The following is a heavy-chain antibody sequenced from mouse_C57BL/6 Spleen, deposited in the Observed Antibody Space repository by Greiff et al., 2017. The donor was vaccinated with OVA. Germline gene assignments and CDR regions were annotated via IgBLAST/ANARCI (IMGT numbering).Heavy chain of an antibody. V-gene: IGHV1-64*01. CDR2: IHPNSGST. CDR3: ARKANWVDY. J-gene: IGHJ2*01. CDR1: GYTFTSYW. Sequence: QVQLQQPGAELVKPGASVKLSCKASGYTFTSYWMHWVKQRPGQGLEWIGMIHPNSGSTNYNQKFKGKATLTVDTSSSTAYMQLSSLTSEDSAVYYCARKANWVDYWGQGTTLTVSS. D-gene: IGHD4-1*01.